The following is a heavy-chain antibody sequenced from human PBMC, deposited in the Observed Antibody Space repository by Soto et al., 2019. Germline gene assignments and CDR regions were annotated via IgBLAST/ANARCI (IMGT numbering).Heavy chain of an antibody. Sequence: GVSLRLSCAASGVKCSRYSMNWVRQAPGKGLEWVSYISSSSSTIYYADSVKGRFTISRDNAKNSLYLQMNSLRDEDTAVYYCARNQGVVVPAAKNWYFDLWGRGTLVTVSS. CDR3: ARNQGVVVPAAKNWYFDL. D-gene: IGHD2-2*01. V-gene: IGHV3-48*02. J-gene: IGHJ2*01. CDR1: GVKCSRYS. CDR2: ISSSSSTI.